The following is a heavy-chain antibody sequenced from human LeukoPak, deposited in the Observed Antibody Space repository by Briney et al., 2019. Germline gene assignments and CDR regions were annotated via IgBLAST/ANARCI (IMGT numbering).Heavy chain of an antibody. D-gene: IGHD3-10*01. CDR3: ARVRRFGELYNYYGMDV. CDR1: GGSISRGDYY. Sequence: PSETLSLTCTVSGGSISRGDYYWSWIRQSPGKGLVWIGYIYYSGSTFYNPSLKSRLTISVDTSKNHFSLKLNSVTAADTAVYYCARVRRFGELYNYYGMDVWGKGTTVTVSS. V-gene: IGHV4-30-4*01. J-gene: IGHJ6*04. CDR2: IYYSGST.